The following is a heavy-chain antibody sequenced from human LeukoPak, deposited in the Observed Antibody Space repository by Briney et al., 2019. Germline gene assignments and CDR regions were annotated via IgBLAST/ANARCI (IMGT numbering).Heavy chain of an antibody. CDR2: IIPIFGTA. CDR1: GGTFSSYA. V-gene: IGHV1-69*01. CDR3: AKDLGNDFWSGNYYYMDV. Sequence: SVKVSCKASGGTFSSYAISWVRQAPGQGFEWMGGIIPIFGTANYAQKFQGRVTITADESTSTAYMELSSLRSEDTAVYYCAKDLGNDFWSGNYYYMDVWGKGTTVTVSS. D-gene: IGHD3-3*01. J-gene: IGHJ6*03.